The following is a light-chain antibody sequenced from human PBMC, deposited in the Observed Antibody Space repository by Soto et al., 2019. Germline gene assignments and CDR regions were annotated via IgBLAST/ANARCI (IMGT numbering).Light chain of an antibody. CDR3: QTWGTGIQV. V-gene: IGLV4-69*01. CDR2: LDSDGSH. CDR1: SGHSSYA. J-gene: IGLJ2*01. Sequence: QSVLTQSPSASASLGASVKLTCTLSSGHSSYAIAWHQQQSEKGPRYLMRLDSDGSHTKGDGIPDRFSGSSSGAERYLTISSLQSDDEADYYCQTWGTGIQVFGGGTKVTVL.